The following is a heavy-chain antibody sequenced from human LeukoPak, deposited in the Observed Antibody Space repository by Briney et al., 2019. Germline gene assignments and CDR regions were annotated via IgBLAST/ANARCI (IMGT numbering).Heavy chain of an antibody. D-gene: IGHD6-19*01. J-gene: IGHJ4*02. CDR1: GFTFSNFA. Sequence: GGSLRLSCAASGFTFSNFALSWVRQAPGKGLEWVSTIGVTADYTSFADSVKGRFTISRDNSKNTVYLQMNGLRAEDTAVYYCARDFRNSGWGHDYWGQATLVTVSS. V-gene: IGHV3-23*01. CDR2: IGVTADYT. CDR3: ARDFRNSGWGHDY.